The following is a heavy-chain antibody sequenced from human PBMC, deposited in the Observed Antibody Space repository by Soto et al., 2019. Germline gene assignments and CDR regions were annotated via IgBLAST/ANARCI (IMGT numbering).Heavy chain of an antibody. CDR3: ARAKSLEYNRSDT. CDR2: ISSTSATI. V-gene: IGHV3-48*01. J-gene: IGHJ5*02. CDR1: GFTFSSYS. Sequence: EVQLVESGGGLVQPGGSLRLSCTASGFTFSSYSINWVRQAPGQGLEWISYISSTSATIYYAESVRGRFTVSRDNAKNSVYLQMNSLRAEDTAVYFCARAKSLEYNRSDTCGQGTPVTVSS.